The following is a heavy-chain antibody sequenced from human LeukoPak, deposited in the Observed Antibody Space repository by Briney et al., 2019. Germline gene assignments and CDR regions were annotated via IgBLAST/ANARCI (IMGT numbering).Heavy chain of an antibody. V-gene: IGHV4-39*07. CDR2: IYHSGST. J-gene: IGHJ3*02. D-gene: IGHD1-26*01. CDR3: ARVAVGDAFDI. CDR1: GGSISSGNYY. Sequence: PSETLSLTCTVSGGSISSGNYYWSWIRQPPEKGLEWIGCIYHSGSTYYNPSLKSRVTISVDRSKNQFSLKLSSVTAADTAVYYCARVAVGDAFDIWGQGTMVTVSS.